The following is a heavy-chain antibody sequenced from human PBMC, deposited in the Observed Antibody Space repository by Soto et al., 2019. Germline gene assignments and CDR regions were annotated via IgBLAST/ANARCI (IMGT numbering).Heavy chain of an antibody. J-gene: IGHJ4*02. Sequence: ETLSLTCTVSGGSVSSGNYYWSWIRQPPGKGLDWIGYISYSGSTNYNPSLKSRVTISVDTSKNQFSLKVSSVTAADTAVYYCARGGIAVAGTIDYWGQGTLVTVSS. CDR1: GGSVSSGNYY. CDR2: ISYSGST. V-gene: IGHV4-61*01. D-gene: IGHD6-19*01. CDR3: ARGGIAVAGTIDY.